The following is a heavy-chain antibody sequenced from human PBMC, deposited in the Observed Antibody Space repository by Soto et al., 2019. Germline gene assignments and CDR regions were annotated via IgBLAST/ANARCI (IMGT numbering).Heavy chain of an antibody. CDR2: IIPIFGTA. Sequence: SVKVSCKASGGTFSSCAISWVRQAPGQGLEWMGGIIPIFGTANYAQKFQGRVTITADESTSTAYMELSSLRSEDTAVYYCARTVASAVNAFDIWAQGTMVTVSS. D-gene: IGHD6-19*01. CDR1: GGTFSSCA. V-gene: IGHV1-69*13. CDR3: ARTVASAVNAFDI. J-gene: IGHJ3*02.